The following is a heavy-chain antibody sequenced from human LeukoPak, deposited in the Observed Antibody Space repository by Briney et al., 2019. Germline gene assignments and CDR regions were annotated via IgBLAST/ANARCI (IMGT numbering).Heavy chain of an antibody. CDR3: ASRRLWFGELFHEFDY. V-gene: IGHV3-21*01. D-gene: IGHD3-10*01. Sequence: GGSLRLSCAASRFTFSSYSMNWVRQAPGKGLEWVSSISSSGSYIYYADSVKGRFTISRDNAKNSLYLQMNSLRAEDTAVYYCASRRLWFGELFHEFDYWGQGTLVTVSS. CDR2: ISSSGSYI. CDR1: RFTFSSYS. J-gene: IGHJ4*02.